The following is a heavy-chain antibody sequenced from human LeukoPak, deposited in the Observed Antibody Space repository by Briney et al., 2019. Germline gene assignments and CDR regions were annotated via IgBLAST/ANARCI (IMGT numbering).Heavy chain of an antibody. CDR3: ARPVGYSYGGGFDY. J-gene: IGHJ4*02. V-gene: IGHV3-23*01. CDR2: ISDSGGST. Sequence: GGSLRLSCAASGFTFSSYAMSWLRQAPGKGLEWVSFISDSGGSTYYADSVKGRFTISRDNSKNTLYLQMNSLRAEDTAVYYCARPVGYSYGGGFDYWGQGTLVTVSS. D-gene: IGHD5-18*01. CDR1: GFTFSSYA.